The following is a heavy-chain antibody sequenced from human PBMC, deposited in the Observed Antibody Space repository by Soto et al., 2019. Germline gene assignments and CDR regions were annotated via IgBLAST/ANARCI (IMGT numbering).Heavy chain of an antibody. D-gene: IGHD6-6*01. CDR3: ARRAFGSSRSFDL. CDR1: GFAFSSHP. V-gene: IGHV3-23*01. CDR2: ISDGGDLT. J-gene: IGHJ3*01. Sequence: GGSLRLSCAASGFAFSSHPMSWVRQAPERGLEWASGISDGGDLTYNADSVKGRFTISRDNSKNILFLQMNSLRAEDTALYYCARRAFGSSRSFDLWGQGTMVTVSS.